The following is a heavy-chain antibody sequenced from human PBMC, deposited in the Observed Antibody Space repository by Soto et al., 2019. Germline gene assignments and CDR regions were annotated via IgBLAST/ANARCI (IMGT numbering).Heavy chain of an antibody. V-gene: IGHV1-18*01. CDR3: ARGVLRYFDWLRSYYYYGMDV. D-gene: IGHD3-9*01. CDR1: GYTFTSYG. J-gene: IGHJ6*02. Sequence: ASVKVSCKASGYTFTSYGISWVRQAPGQGLEWMGWISAYNANTNYAQKLQGRVTMTTDTSTTTAYMELRSLRSDDTAVYYCARGVLRYFDWLRSYYYYGMDVGGQGTTVTVSS. CDR2: ISAYNANT.